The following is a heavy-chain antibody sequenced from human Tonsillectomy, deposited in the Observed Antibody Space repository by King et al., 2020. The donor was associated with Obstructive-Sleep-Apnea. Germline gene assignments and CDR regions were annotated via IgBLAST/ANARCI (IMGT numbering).Heavy chain of an antibody. CDR1: GYSFTSYW. J-gene: IGHJ4*02. D-gene: IGHD5-24*01. V-gene: IGHV5-51*01. CDR2: IYPGDSDT. Sequence: QLVQSGAEVKKPGESLKISCKGSGYSFTSYWIGWVRQMPGKGLEWMGIIYPGDSDTRYSPSFQGQVTISADKSISTAYLQWSSLKASDTAMYYCAGHTPDRRYGYNYVDYWGQGTLVTVSS. CDR3: AGHTPDRRYGYNYVDY.